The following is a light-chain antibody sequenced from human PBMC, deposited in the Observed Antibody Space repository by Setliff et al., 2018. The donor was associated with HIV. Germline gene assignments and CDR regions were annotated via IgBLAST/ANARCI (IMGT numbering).Light chain of an antibody. CDR3: SSYTGTSTFV. CDR1: SSDVGVNNF. V-gene: IGLV2-14*03. Sequence: QSALTQPASVSGSPGQSVTISCTGSSSDVGVNNFVSWYQQHPGKAPQLIIFDVTKRPSGVSNRFSDSKSGNTASLTISGLQAEDEGDYYCSSYTGTSTFVFGTGTKVTVL. CDR2: DVT. J-gene: IGLJ1*01.